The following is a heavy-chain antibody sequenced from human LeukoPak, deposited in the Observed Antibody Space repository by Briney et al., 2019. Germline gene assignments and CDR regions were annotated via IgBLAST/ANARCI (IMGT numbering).Heavy chain of an antibody. D-gene: IGHD1-26*01. CDR1: GFTFSSNW. CDR3: VRDLGGRSGH. CDR2: INEDGSTT. J-gene: IGHJ4*02. Sequence: GGSLRLSCAAYGFTFSSNWMHWVRQAPGKGLVWVSRINEDGSTTNYADSVKGRSTIFRDNAKNTLYLQMNSLGAEDTAVYYCVRDLGGRSGHWGQGTLVTVSS. V-gene: IGHV3-74*01.